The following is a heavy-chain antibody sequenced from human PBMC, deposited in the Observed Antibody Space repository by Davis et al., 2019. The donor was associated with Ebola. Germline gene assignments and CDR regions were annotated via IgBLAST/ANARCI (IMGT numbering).Heavy chain of an antibody. Sequence: PGGSLRLSCAASGFSFTDRAMSWVRQTPEKGLEWVAAISGSGSSTYYADSVKGRFAISRDNSRNTLFLLMNDLRDEDTGVYYCAKDGWSGGGGGIDQWGQGTLVIVFS. CDR3: AKDGWSGGGGGIDQ. CDR1: GFSFTDRA. D-gene: IGHD2-15*01. V-gene: IGHV3-23*01. J-gene: IGHJ5*02. CDR2: ISGSGSST.